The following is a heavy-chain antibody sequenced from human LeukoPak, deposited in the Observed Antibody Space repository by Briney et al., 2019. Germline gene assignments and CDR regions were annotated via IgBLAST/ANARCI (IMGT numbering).Heavy chain of an antibody. V-gene: IGHV4-39*07. CDR1: GGSISSSSYY. J-gene: IGHJ4*02. Sequence: SETLSLTCTVSGGSISSSSYYWGWSRQPPGKGLQWIGSIYYSGSTYYNPSLKSRVTISVDTSKNQFSLKLSSVTAADTAVYYCARDLFQAAGFDYWGQGTLVTVSS. CDR3: ARDLFQAAGFDY. CDR2: IYYSGST. D-gene: IGHD6-19*01.